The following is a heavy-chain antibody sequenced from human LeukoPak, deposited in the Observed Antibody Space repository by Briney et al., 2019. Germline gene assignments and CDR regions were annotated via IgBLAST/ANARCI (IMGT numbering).Heavy chain of an antibody. J-gene: IGHJ4*02. V-gene: IGHV3-64*01. CDR3: ARGPILDY. CDR1: GYTFTGYF. Sequence: ASVKVSCKASGYTFTGYFMHWVRQAPGKGLEYVSAISSNGGSTYYANSVKGRFTISRDNSKNTLYLQMGSLRAEDMAVYYCARGPILDYWGQGTLVTVSS. CDR2: ISSNGGST.